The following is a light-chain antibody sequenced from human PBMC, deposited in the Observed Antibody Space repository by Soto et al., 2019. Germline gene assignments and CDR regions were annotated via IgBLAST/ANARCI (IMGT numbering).Light chain of an antibody. CDR3: QQRTNWPPLT. CDR1: QSVRSY. J-gene: IGKJ4*01. V-gene: IGKV3-11*01. CDR2: DAY. Sequence: EVVLTQSPATLSLSPGERATLSCRASQSVRSYLAWFQHKPGQAPRLLIYDAYNRATGIPVRFSGGGFGTDFTLTISSLEPEDFGVYYCQQRTNWPPLTFGGGTRVEIK.